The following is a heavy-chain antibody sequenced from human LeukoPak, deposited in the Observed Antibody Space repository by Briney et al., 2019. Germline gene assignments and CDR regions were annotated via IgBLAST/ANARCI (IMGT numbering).Heavy chain of an antibody. D-gene: IGHD3-3*01. V-gene: IGHV3-23*01. Sequence: GGSLRLSCATSGFTFTNHGMNWVRQAPGKGLEWVSGISNSGGSTFYADSVKGRFTISRDNSKNTMYLQMNSLRAEDTALYYCAKDSPWRYYDSTGFSGSWGQGTLVTVSS. CDR3: AKDSPWRYYDSTGFSGS. J-gene: IGHJ5*02. CDR2: ISNSGGST. CDR1: GFTFTNHG.